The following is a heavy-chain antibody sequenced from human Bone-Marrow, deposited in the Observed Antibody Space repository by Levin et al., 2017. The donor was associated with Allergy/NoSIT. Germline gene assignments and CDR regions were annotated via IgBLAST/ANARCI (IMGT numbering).Heavy chain of an antibody. J-gene: IGHJ6*02. Sequence: PGGSLRLSCAASGFTFSSYWMHWVRQAPGKGLVWVSRINSDGSSTSYADSVKGRFTISRDNAKNTLYLQMNSLRAEDTAVYYCARACGDYVWGSYRHRGNYYYYGMDVWGQGTTVTVSS. CDR2: INSDGSST. CDR1: GFTFSSYW. D-gene: IGHD3-16*02. V-gene: IGHV3-74*01. CDR3: ARACGDYVWGSYRHRGNYYYYGMDV.